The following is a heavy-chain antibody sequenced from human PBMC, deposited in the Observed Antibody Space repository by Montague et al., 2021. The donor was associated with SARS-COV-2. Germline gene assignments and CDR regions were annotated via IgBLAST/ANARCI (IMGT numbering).Heavy chain of an antibody. CDR3: AKNGGAHGLDV. CDR2: IKPDESEK. J-gene: IGHJ6*02. Sequence: SRSLSLSASGFPFSNIWMGWVRQAPGKGLEWVANIKPDESEKNYVDSVKGRFSISRDNAKNSLYLQMDNLRAEDTAIYYCAKNGGAHGLDVWGQGTSVSVSS. D-gene: IGHD4-23*01. V-gene: IGHV3-7*01. CDR1: GFPFSNIW.